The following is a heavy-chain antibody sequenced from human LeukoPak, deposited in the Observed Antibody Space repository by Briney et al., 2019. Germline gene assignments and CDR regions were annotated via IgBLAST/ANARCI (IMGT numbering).Heavy chain of an antibody. D-gene: IGHD3-10*01. Sequence: TSMKVSCKASGYTFTNYYMHWVRQAPGQGLEWMGGIIPIFGTANYAQKFQGRVTITADESTSTAYMELSSLRSEDTAVYYCARVSPYLLCPDYWGQGTLVTVSS. CDR2: IIPIFGTA. CDR1: GYTFTNYY. CDR3: ARVSPYLLCPDY. V-gene: IGHV1-69*13. J-gene: IGHJ4*02.